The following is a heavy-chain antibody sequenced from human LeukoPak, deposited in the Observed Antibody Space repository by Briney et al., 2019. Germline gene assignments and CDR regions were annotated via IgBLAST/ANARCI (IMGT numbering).Heavy chain of an antibody. CDR3: ARAPRDYDILTGNVFDI. J-gene: IGHJ3*02. D-gene: IGHD3-9*01. CDR1: GGSISSGDYY. Sequence: SETLSFTCTVSGGSISSGDYYWSWIRQPPGKGLEWIGYIYYSGSTYYNPSLKSRVTISVDTSKNQFSLKLSSVTAADTAVYYCARAPRDYDILTGNVFDIWGQGTMVTVSS. CDR2: IYYSGST. V-gene: IGHV4-30-4*01.